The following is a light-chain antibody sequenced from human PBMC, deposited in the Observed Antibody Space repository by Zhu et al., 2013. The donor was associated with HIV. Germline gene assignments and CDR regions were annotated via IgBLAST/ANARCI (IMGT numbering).Light chain of an antibody. CDR2: GAS. Sequence: EILLTQSPGTLSLSPGESATLSCKASHTVTSSHLAWFQQRPGQAPRLLIYGASARAAGIPARFSGSGSGTDFTLTISSLEPEDFAVYYCQQRSNWLLTFGGGTKVEI. J-gene: IGKJ4*01. V-gene: IGKV3D-20*02. CDR3: QQRSNWLLT. CDR1: HTVTSSH.